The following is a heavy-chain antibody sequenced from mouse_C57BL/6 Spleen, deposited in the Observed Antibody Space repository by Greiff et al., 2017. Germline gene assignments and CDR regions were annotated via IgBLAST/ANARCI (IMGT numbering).Heavy chain of an antibody. CDR3: ARGLYYDYDGYFDV. V-gene: IGHV2-2*01. D-gene: IGHD2-4*01. CDR2: IWSGGST. Sequence: QVQLKESGPGLVQPSQSLSITCTVSGFSLTSYGVHWVRQSPGKGLEWLGVIWSGGSTDYNAAFISRLSISKDNSKSQVFFKMNSLQADDTAIYYCARGLYYDYDGYFDVWGTGTPVTVSS. CDR1: GFSLTSYG. J-gene: IGHJ1*03.